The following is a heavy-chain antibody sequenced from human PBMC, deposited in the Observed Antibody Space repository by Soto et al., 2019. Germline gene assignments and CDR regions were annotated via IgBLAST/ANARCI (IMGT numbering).Heavy chain of an antibody. D-gene: IGHD3-22*01. CDR1: GFTFSTHW. CDR3: AGDYPHDSTVAVDN. CDR2: INGDGSQT. J-gene: IGHJ4*03. Sequence: GGSLRLSCAASGFTFSTHWMHWVRQVPEKGLVWVSCINGDGSQTTYADSVRGRLTITRDNAKNSLYLQMNNRRVEDTDVYYCAGDYPHDSTVAVDNWGQGTMVTVSS. V-gene: IGHV3-74*01.